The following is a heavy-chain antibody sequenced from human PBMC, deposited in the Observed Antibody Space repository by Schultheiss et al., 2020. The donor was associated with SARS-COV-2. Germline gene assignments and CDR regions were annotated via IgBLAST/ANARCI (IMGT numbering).Heavy chain of an antibody. J-gene: IGHJ4*02. CDR1: GFSLSTSGMC. D-gene: IGHD3-22*01. CDR3: ARPLIPYYYDSSGYLLLYYFDY. CDR2: IDWEDDK. Sequence: SGPTLLKPTQTLTLTCTFSGFSLSTSGMCVSWIRQPPGKALEWLARIDWEDDKRYSPSLKSRLTITNDTSKNQVVLTMTNMDPVDKATYYCARPLIPYYYDSSGYLLLYYFDYWGQGTLVTVSS. V-gene: IGHV2-5*08.